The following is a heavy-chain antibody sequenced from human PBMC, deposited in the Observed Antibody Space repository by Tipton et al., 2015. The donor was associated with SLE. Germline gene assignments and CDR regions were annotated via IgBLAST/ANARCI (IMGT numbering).Heavy chain of an antibody. D-gene: IGHD5-24*01. V-gene: IGHV4-34*01. J-gene: IGHJ6*03. CDR2: INHSGST. CDR3: AREVEGYYYYYMDV. Sequence: TLSLTCTVSGGSISSYYWSWIRQPPGKGLEWTGEINHSGSTNYNPSLKSRVTISVDTSKNQFSLKLSSVTAADTAVYYCAREVEGYYYYYMDVWGKGTTVTVSS. CDR1: GGSISSYY.